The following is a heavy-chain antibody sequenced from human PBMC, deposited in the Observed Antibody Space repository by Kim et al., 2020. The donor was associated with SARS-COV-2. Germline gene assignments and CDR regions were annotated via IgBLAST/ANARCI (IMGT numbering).Heavy chain of an antibody. CDR1: GFTFSSHW. Sequence: GGSLRLSCVASGFTFSSHWMHWVRQAPGKGLVWVSRINSDGSTTNYADSVKGRFTISRDNAKNTLYLQMNSLGAEDTAVYHCASRAASILQTGGYWGQGT. J-gene: IGHJ4*02. D-gene: IGHD2-8*02. V-gene: IGHV3-74*01. CDR2: INSDGSTT. CDR3: ASRAASILQTGGY.